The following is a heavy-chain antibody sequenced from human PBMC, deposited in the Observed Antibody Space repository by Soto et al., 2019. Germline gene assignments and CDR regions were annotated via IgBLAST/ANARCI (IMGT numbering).Heavy chain of an antibody. J-gene: IGHJ3*01. CDR1: GCTFSNFA. CDR2: ISGSGDST. CDR3: AKARPSGGYYYVEAVDV. V-gene: IGHV3-23*01. D-gene: IGHD3-10*02. Sequence: EGTLRLSGSASGCTFSNFAMTWVRQSPGKGLEWVSVISGSGDSTYYADSVKGRFSISRDESTNTLYLQVSSLRAEDTAVYYCAKARPSGGYYYVEAVDVWAQGTMVTFSS.